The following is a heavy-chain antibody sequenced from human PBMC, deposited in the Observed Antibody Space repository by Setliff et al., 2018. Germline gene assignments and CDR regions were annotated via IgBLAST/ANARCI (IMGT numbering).Heavy chain of an antibody. J-gene: IGHJ5*02. CDR1: GGSFSGYY. CDR3: ARGIGGYCSSTSCSNESWP. V-gene: IGHV4-34*01. CDR2: INHSGST. Sequence: PSETLSLTCAVYGGSFSGYYWSWIRQPPGKGLEWIGEINHSGSTNYNPSLKSRVTISVDTSKNQFSLKLTSVTAADTAVYYCARGIGGYCSSTSCSNESWPWGQGALVTVS. D-gene: IGHD2-2*01.